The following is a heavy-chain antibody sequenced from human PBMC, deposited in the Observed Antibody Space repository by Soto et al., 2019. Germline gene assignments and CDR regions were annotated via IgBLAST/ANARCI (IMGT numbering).Heavy chain of an antibody. V-gene: IGHV3-53*01. J-gene: IGHJ3*02. CDR1: GLTVSGEKY. D-gene: IGHD4-4*01. CDR3: ASWRLQKHAYDI. Sequence: DVQLVESGGGLIQPGGSLRLSCAAFGLTVSGEKYMAWVRQAPGKGLKCVSGVYDTDGTYYADSVKGRFTSSRDSSKTIVYLQMNSLRPDDTAVYYCASWRLQKHAYDIWGLGTTGTVSS. CDR2: VYDTDGT.